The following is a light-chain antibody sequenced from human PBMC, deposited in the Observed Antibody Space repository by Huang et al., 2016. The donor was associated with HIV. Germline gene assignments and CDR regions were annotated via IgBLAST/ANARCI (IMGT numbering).Light chain of an antibody. CDR3: QQYFSTPRT. Sequence: DIVMTQSPDSLTVSLGERATINCKSSQSILYTSKNKNYLSWFQQKPGQPPKLLIYWAATRESGVPDRFSGSGSGTDFTLTISGLQAEDVAVCYCQQYFSTPRTFGQGTRVEIK. CDR2: WAA. J-gene: IGKJ1*01. V-gene: IGKV4-1*01. CDR1: QSILYTSKNKNY.